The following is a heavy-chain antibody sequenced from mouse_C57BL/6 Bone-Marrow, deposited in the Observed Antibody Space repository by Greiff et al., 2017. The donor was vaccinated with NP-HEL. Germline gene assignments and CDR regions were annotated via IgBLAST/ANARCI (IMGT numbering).Heavy chain of an antibody. V-gene: IGHV1-82*01. Sequence: QVQLQQSGPELVKPGASVKISCKASGYAFSSSWMNWVKQRPGKGLEWIGRIYPGDGDTNYNGKFKGKATLTADKSSSTAYMQLSSLTSEDSAVYFCARDEEYITTVVATNYYAMDYWGQGTSVTVSS. CDR2: IYPGDGDT. J-gene: IGHJ4*01. CDR1: GYAFSSSW. CDR3: ARDEEYITTVVATNYYAMDY. D-gene: IGHD1-1*01.